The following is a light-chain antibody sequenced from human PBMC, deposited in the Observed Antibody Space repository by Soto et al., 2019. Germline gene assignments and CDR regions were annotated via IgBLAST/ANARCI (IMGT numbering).Light chain of an antibody. CDR3: QQYGSLPYT. V-gene: IGKV3-20*01. J-gene: IGKJ2*01. CDR1: QSVRNSY. Sequence: EILLTQSPGTLSLSPGERATLSCRASQSVRNSYLAWYQQKPGQAPRLLIYGASERATGIPDRFSGSGSGTDFTLTISRLEPEDFAVYYCQQYGSLPYTFGQGTKLEI. CDR2: GAS.